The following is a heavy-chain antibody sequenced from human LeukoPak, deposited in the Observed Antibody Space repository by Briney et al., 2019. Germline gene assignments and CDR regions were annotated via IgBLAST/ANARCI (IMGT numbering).Heavy chain of an antibody. CDR1: GFTFSSYG. V-gene: IGHV3-33*01. CDR2: IWYDGGNK. J-gene: IGHJ4*02. D-gene: IGHD6-13*01. CDR3: ARATTYSSSGEDY. Sequence: PGGSLRLSCAASGFTFSSYGMHWVRQAPGKGLEWVAVIWYDGGNKHYADSVKGRFTISRDNSKNTLYLQMNSLRAEDTAVYYCARATTYSSSGEDYWGQGTLVTVSS.